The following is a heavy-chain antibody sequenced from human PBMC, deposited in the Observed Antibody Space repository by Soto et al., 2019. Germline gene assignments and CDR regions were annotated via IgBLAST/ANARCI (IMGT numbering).Heavy chain of an antibody. CDR3: ARDRSNSPDYFDY. D-gene: IGHD6-6*01. V-gene: IGHV4-30-4*01. Sequence: TLSLTFTFSGVSINSDDYYWTWIRQPPGKGLEWIGYIYYNGRTSYNPSLQSRVTISIDTSNNHFSLKLNSVSAADSAVYYCARDRSNSPDYFDYWGQGTLVTVSS. J-gene: IGHJ4*02. CDR2: IYYNGRT. CDR1: GVSINSDDYY.